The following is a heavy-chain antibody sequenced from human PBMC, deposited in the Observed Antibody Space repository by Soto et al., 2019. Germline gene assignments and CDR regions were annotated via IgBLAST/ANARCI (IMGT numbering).Heavy chain of an antibody. CDR1: GLRSRSYV. D-gene: IGHD6-13*01. Sequence: AGGLRSRSYVMRWVRQAPGKGLEWVAVSSYDGSSQHYADSVKGRFTISRDDSKNTLYLQMNSLRAEDTAVYYCAKDREQQLVRGWFDPWGQGP. J-gene: IGHJ5*02. CDR3: AKDREQQLVRGWFDP. CDR2: SSYDGSSQ. V-gene: IGHV3-30*18.